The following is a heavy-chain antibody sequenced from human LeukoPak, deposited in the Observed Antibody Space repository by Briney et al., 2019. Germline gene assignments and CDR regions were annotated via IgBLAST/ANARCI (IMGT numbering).Heavy chain of an antibody. J-gene: IGHJ4*02. V-gene: IGHV1-69*04. CDR1: GGTFSSYA. D-gene: IGHD3-3*01. CDR2: IIPTLGIA. Sequence: ASVKVSCKASGGTFSSYAISWVRQAPGQGLEWMGRIIPTLGIANYAQKFQGRVTITADKSTSTAYMELSSLRSEDTAVYYCARGPAVRFLEWYGAYYFDYWGQGTLVTVSS. CDR3: ARGPAVRFLEWYGAYYFDY.